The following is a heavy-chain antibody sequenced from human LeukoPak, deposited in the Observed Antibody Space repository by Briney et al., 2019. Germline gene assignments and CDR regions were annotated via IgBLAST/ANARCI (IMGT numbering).Heavy chain of an antibody. J-gene: IGHJ4*02. CDR1: GFTFSSYA. CDR2: ISGSGGST. V-gene: IGHV3-23*01. D-gene: IGHD6-13*01. Sequence: GGSLRLSWAASGFTFSSYAMSWVRQAPGKGLEWVSAISGSGGSTYYADSVKGRFTISRDNSKNTLYLQMNSLRAEDTAVYYCAKVPSSWYQSYFDYWGQGTLVTVSS. CDR3: AKVPSSWYQSYFDY.